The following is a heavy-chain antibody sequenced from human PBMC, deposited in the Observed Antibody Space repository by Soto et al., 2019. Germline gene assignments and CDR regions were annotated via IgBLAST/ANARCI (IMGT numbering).Heavy chain of an antibody. V-gene: IGHV1-18*01. CDR2: ISAHNGNT. CDR3: ARGRDGAY. D-gene: IGHD3-10*01. J-gene: IGHJ4*02. CDR1: GYAFTTYG. Sequence: QVHLVQSGAEVKKPGASVKVSCKGSGYAFTTYGITWVRQAPGQGLEWMGWISAHNGNTNYAQKRQGRVTVTRATSTSTAYMELRSLISDDTAVYYCARGRDGAYWGQGALVTLSS.